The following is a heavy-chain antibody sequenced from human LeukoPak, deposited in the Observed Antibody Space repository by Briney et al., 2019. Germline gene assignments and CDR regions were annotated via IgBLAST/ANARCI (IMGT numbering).Heavy chain of an antibody. CDR1: GYSITNYN. D-gene: IGHD3-22*01. CDR2: INPSGGST. J-gene: IGHJ5*02. V-gene: IGHV1-46*01. CDR3: ARDRGSYDSSGRENWFDP. Sequence: ASVKVSCKASGYSITNYNMHWVRQAPGQGLEWMGIINPSGGSTSYVQKFQGRVTMTRDTSTSTVYMELSSLRSEDTAIYYCARDRGSYDSSGRENWFDPWGQGTLVTVSS.